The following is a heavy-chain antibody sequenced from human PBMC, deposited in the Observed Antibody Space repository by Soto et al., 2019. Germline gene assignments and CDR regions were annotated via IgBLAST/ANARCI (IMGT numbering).Heavy chain of an antibody. CDR2: TYYRSKWYV. D-gene: IGHD6-6*01. Sequence: SQTLSLTCGVPGESVSSNIAAWNWIRQSPSRGLEWLGRTYYRSKWYVDYAVSLRGRITINPDTSRNQFSLQLNTVTPEDTAVYYCARARLRIAARPESWFDPWGQGTLVTVSS. J-gene: IGHJ5*02. CDR1: GESVSSNIAA. CDR3: ARARLRIAARPESWFDP. V-gene: IGHV6-1*01.